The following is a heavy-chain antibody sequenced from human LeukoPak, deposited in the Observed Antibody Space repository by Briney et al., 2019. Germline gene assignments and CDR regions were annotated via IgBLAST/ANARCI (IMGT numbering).Heavy chain of an antibody. CDR1: GGSISSYY. Sequence: SETLSLTCTVSGGSISSYYWNWIRQPPGKVLEWIGYIYYSGSTNYNPSLKSRVTISVDTSKNQFSLKLSSVAAADTAVYYCARVTSMTDTFDIWGQGTMVTVSS. V-gene: IGHV4-59*01. CDR2: IYYSGST. J-gene: IGHJ3*02. D-gene: IGHD2/OR15-2a*01. CDR3: ARVTSMTDTFDI.